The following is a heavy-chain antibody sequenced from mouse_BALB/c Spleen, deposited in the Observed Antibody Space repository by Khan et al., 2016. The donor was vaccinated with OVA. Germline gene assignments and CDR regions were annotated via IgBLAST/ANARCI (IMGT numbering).Heavy chain of an antibody. CDR1: GYTFSSYW. CDR2: ILPGSNIT. CDR3: ARGNYYGSTSWFGY. Sequence: VQLQESGAELMKPGASVKISCKASGYTFSSYWIEWVKQRPGHGLEWIGEILPGSNITNYNERFKDKATFTADTSSNTAYMQLSSLTSEDSAIYYGARGNYYGSTSWFGYWGQGTLVTVSA. J-gene: IGHJ3*01. D-gene: IGHD1-1*01. V-gene: IGHV1-9*01.